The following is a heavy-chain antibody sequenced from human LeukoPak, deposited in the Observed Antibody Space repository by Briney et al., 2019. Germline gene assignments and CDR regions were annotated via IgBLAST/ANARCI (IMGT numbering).Heavy chain of an antibody. Sequence: SETLSLTCTVSGGSISSYYWSWIRQPPGKGLEWIGYIYYSGSTNYNPSLKSRVTISVDTSKNQFSLKLSSVTAADTAVYYCARRVPMVRSSRSGWFDPWGQGTLVTVSS. D-gene: IGHD3-10*01. CDR2: IYYSGST. CDR1: GGSISSYY. CDR3: ARRVPMVRSSRSGWFDP. J-gene: IGHJ5*02. V-gene: IGHV4-59*08.